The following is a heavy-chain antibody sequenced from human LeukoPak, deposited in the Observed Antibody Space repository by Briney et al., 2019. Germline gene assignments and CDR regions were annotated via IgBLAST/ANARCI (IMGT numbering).Heavy chain of an antibody. V-gene: IGHV3-66*01. CDR1: GFAVSSNY. J-gene: IGHJ6*03. D-gene: IGHD1-7*01. CDR2: IYTGGTT. Sequence: PGGSLRLSCAASGFAVSSNYMSWVRQAPGKGLEWVSVIYTGGTTYYADSVKGRFTISRDNSKNTVYLQMNSLRAEDTAVYYCARVERYNWNSWGIYYYYMDVWGKGATVTVSS. CDR3: ARVERYNWNSWGIYYYYMDV.